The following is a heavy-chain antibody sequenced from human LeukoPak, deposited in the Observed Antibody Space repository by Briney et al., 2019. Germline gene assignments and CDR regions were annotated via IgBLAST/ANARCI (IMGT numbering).Heavy chain of an antibody. Sequence: GGSLRLSCAASGFTFNNYAMSWVRQAPRKGLEWVSSISGRGGTTDYADSVKGRFTISRDNSQNTLYLQMNSLRAEDTAVYYCAKEEKDYYDSSGYYPIDSWGQGTLVTVYS. V-gene: IGHV3-23*01. CDR2: ISGRGGTT. CDR1: GFTFNNYA. CDR3: AKEEKDYYDSSGYYPIDS. J-gene: IGHJ4*02. D-gene: IGHD3-22*01.